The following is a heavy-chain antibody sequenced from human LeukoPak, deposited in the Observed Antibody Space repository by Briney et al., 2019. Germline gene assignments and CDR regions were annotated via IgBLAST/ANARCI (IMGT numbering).Heavy chain of an antibody. D-gene: IGHD3-16*01. CDR1: GFTFSSYA. CDR3: AKIDGILGGGAFDV. J-gene: IGHJ3*01. V-gene: IGHV3-30-3*02. Sequence: GGSLRLSCAASGFTFSSYAMHWVRQAPGKGLEWVAVISYDGSNKYYADSVKGRFTISRDNSKNTLYLQMNSLRADDTALYYCAKIDGILGGGAFDVWGQGTMVTVSS. CDR2: ISYDGSNK.